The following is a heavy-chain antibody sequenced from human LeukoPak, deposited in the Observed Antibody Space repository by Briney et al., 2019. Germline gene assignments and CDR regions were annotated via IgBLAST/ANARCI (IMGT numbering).Heavy chain of an antibody. CDR3: AKGKVVPATIYDY. V-gene: IGHV3-23*01. J-gene: IGHJ4*02. D-gene: IGHD2-2*02. Sequence: GGSLRLSCAASGFTFSSYAMSWAPPAPGKGLEWVSRFSGGGGSPDYADSVKGRFTISRDNSKNTLCLQMNSLRAEDTAIYYCAKGKVVPATIYDYWGQGTLVTVSS. CDR1: GFTFSSYA. CDR2: FSGGGGSP.